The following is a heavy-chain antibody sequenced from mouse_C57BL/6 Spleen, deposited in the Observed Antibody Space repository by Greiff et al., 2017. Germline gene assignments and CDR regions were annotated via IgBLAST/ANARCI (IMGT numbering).Heavy chain of an antibody. D-gene: IGHD1-1*01. Sequence: QVQLQQPGAELVRPGSSVKLSCKASGYTFTSYWMHWVKQRPIQGLEWIGNIDPSDSETHYNQKFKDKATLTVDKSSSTAYMQLSSLTSEDSAVYYCARRNYYGSSDYCDYWGQGTTLTVSS. CDR1: GYTFTSYW. CDR3: ARRNYYGSSDYCDY. J-gene: IGHJ2*01. CDR2: IDPSDSET. V-gene: IGHV1-52*01.